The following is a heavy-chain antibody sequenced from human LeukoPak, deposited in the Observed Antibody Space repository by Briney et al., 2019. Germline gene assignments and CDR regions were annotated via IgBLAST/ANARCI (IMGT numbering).Heavy chain of an antibody. J-gene: IGHJ5*02. V-gene: IGHV3-21*01. Sequence: GGSLRLSCAASGFTFSANSMNWVHQTPGKGPEWVASISRNSRFLYYADSAKGRFTISRDNAKNSLYLQMDSLRVEDTAVYFCARDHGGTDFSWGQGTLVTVSS. CDR3: ARDHGGTDFS. CDR1: GFTFSANS. CDR2: ISRNSRFL. D-gene: IGHD3/OR15-3a*01.